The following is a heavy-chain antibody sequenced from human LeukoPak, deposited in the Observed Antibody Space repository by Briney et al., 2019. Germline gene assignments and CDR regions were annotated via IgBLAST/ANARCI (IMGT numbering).Heavy chain of an antibody. CDR3: AKDYYDISGLKGAFDI. Sequence: PGRSLRLSCAASGFTFSSYGMHWVRQAPGKGLEWVAVIWYDGSNKYYADSVNGRFTISRDNSKNTLYLQMNSLRAEDTAVYYCAKDYYDISGLKGAFDIWGQGTMVTVSS. V-gene: IGHV3-33*06. CDR2: IWYDGSNK. CDR1: GFTFSSYG. D-gene: IGHD3-22*01. J-gene: IGHJ3*02.